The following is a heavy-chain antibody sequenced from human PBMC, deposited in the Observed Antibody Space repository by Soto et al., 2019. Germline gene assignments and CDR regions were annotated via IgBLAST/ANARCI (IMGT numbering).Heavy chain of an antibody. CDR2: IDPVDSYT. CDR3: ARRSCAGTSCFFDY. J-gene: IGHJ4*02. V-gene: IGHV5-10-1*01. Sequence: EVQLVQSGAEVKKPGESLTISCQGSGNSFTNTWISWVRQTPGKGLEWMGRIDPVDSYTYYSPSFKGHVIITVDKSTTTAYLHWSSLKASDTAMYYCARRSCAGTSCFFDYWGQGTLVAVSA. CDR1: GNSFTNTW. D-gene: IGHD1-1*01.